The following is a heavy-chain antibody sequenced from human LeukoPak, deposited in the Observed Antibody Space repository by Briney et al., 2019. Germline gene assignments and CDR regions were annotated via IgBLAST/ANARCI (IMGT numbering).Heavy chain of an antibody. CDR3: ATDSPETAAFDY. CDR2: IVCSSSTK. CDR1: GFSFSTYS. V-gene: IGHV3-48*04. Sequence: GGSLRLSCAASGFSFSTYSMNWVRQAPGKGLEWVSYIVCSSSTKYYADFVKGRFTISRENAKNSLYLQMDSLRAEDTAVYYCATDSPETAAFDYWGQGTLVTVSS. J-gene: IGHJ4*02. D-gene: IGHD1-1*01.